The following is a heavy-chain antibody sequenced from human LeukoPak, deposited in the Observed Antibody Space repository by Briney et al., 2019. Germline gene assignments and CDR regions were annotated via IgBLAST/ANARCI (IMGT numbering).Heavy chain of an antibody. Sequence: ASVKVSCKASGYTFTSYDINWVRQATGQGLEWMGWMNPNSGNTGYAQKFQGRVTMTRNTSISTAYMELSSLRSEDTAVYYCARLQYYYGPSNYYYGMDVWGQGTTVTVSS. CDR2: MNPNSGNT. D-gene: IGHD3-10*01. V-gene: IGHV1-8*01. CDR3: ARLQYYYGPSNYYYGMDV. J-gene: IGHJ6*02. CDR1: GYTFTSYD.